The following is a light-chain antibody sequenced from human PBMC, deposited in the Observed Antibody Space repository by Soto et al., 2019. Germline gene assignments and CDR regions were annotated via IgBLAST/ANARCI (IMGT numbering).Light chain of an antibody. CDR3: QPYNSYGT. J-gene: IGKJ1*01. CDR1: QSISSW. Sequence: DIQMTQLPSTLSGAVGDRVTISFRSSQSISSWLAWYQQNPGKAPKLLIYKASSLESGVSSRVSASGSGTEFTLTCSSLQPDDFATYTCQPYNSYGTFCQGTKV. CDR2: KAS. V-gene: IGKV1-5*03.